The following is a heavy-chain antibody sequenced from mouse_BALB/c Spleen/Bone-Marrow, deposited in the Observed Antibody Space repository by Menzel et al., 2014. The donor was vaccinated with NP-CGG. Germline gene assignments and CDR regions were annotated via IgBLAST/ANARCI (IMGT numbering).Heavy chain of an antibody. CDR2: IRNKAYGYTT. CDR1: GFTFTDYY. Sequence: EVKLMESGGGLVQPGGSLRLSCTTSGFTFTDYYMSWVRQPPGKALEWLAFIRNKAYGYTTEYSASVRGRFTISSDNSQSILYLQMNTLRAEDSATYYCARFPMDYWGQGTSVTVSS. V-gene: IGHV7-3*02. CDR3: ARFPMDY. J-gene: IGHJ4*01.